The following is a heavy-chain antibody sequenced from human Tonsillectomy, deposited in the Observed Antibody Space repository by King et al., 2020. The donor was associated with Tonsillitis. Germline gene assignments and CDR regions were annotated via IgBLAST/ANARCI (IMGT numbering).Heavy chain of an antibody. CDR2: INPSGGGT. CDR1: GYTFTSYY. J-gene: IGHJ4*02. D-gene: IGHD3-22*01. Sequence: QVQLVQSGAEVKKPGASVTVSCKASGYTFTSYYIHWVRQAPGQGLEWMGTINPSGGGTTYAQKFQGRVTMTRDTSTSTVYMELSSLRSEDAAVYYCTKGGYYYDSSAYYLFESWGQGTLVTVSS. CDR3: TKGGYYYDSSAYYLFES. V-gene: IGHV1-46*03.